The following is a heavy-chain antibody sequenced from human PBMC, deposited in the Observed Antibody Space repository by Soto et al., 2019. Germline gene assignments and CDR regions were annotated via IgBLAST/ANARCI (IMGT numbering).Heavy chain of an antibody. V-gene: IGHV5-51*01. CDR1: GYSFTNYW. D-gene: IGHD6-13*01. CDR3: ARTLAAAVSDVFDI. CDR2: IYPGDSDT. J-gene: IGHJ3*02. Sequence: PGESLKISCKGSGYSFTNYWIGWVRQMPGKGLEWMGIIYPGDSDTRYSPSFQGQVTISVDKSISTAYLQWSSLKASDTAMYYCARTLAAAVSDVFDIWGQGTMVTVSS.